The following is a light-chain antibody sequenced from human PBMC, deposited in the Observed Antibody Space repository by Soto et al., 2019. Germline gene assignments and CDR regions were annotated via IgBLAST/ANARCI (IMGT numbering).Light chain of an antibody. CDR3: QQYNDWPRT. V-gene: IGKV3-15*01. CDR2: GAS. Sequence: IVMTQFPAALSVSTGVRATLSCRASQSVSSNLAWYQQKPGQAPRLLIYGASTRATGIPARFSGSGSGTQFTLTISSLQSEDFAVYYCQQYNDWPRTFGQGTKVDIK. J-gene: IGKJ1*01. CDR1: QSVSSN.